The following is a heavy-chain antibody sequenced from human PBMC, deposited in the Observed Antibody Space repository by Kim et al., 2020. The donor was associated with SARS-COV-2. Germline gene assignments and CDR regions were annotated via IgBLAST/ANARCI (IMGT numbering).Heavy chain of an antibody. Sequence: GGSLRLSCAASGFTFSSYSMNWVRQAPGKGLEWVSSISSSSSYIYYAYSVKGRFTISRDNTKNSLYLQMNSQSAEGTAVYYWSRAKTLWFGELLAFPFDFWGQGDLVTVSS. V-gene: IGHV3-21*01. D-gene: IGHD3-10*01. CDR3: SRAKTLWFGELLAFPFDF. J-gene: IGHJ4*02. CDR2: ISSSSSYI. CDR1: GFTFSSYS.